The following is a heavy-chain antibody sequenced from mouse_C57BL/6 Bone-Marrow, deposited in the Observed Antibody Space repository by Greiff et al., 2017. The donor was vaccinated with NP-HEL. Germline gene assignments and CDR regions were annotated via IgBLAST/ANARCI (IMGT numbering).Heavy chain of an antibody. J-gene: IGHJ2*01. CDR1: GYTFTSYG. Sequence: QVQLQQSGAELARPGASVKLSCKASGYTFTSYGISWVKQRTGQGLEWIGEIYPRSGNTYYNEKFKGKATLSADKSSSTAYMELRSLTSEDSAVYFCARSGSWDYYFDYWGQGTTLTVSS. D-gene: IGHD4-1*01. V-gene: IGHV1-81*01. CDR3: ARSGSWDYYFDY. CDR2: IYPRSGNT.